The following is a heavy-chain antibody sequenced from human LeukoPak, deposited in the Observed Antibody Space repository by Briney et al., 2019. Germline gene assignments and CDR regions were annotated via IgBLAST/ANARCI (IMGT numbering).Heavy chain of an antibody. CDR1: GGSISSGSYY. V-gene: IGHV4-61*02. D-gene: IGHD3-9*01. Sequence: SQTLSLTCTVSGGSISSGSYYWSWIRQPAGKGLEWIGRIYTSGSTNYNPSLKSRVTISVDTSKNQFSLKLSSVTAADTAVYYCARAPGYDILTGWYYFDYWGQGTLVTVSS. J-gene: IGHJ4*02. CDR2: IYTSGST. CDR3: ARAPGYDILTGWYYFDY.